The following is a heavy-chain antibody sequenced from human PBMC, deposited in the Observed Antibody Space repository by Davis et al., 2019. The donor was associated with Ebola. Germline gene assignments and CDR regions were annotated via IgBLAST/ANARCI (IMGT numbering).Heavy chain of an antibody. D-gene: IGHD3-3*01. V-gene: IGHV1-18*04. Sequence: ASVKVSCKASGYTFTSYGISWVRQAPGQGLEWMGWISAYNGNTNYAQKLQGRVTMTRDTSIATAYMELSRLTSDDTAVYYCASQGSIFGVAVIPRVVDFWGQGTLVTVSS. J-gene: IGHJ4*02. CDR2: ISAYNGNT. CDR1: GYTFTSYG. CDR3: ASQGSIFGVAVIPRVVDF.